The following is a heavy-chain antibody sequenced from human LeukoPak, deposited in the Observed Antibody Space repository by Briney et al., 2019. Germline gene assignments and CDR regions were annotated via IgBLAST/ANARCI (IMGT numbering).Heavy chain of an antibody. D-gene: IGHD5-24*01. J-gene: IGHJ4*02. CDR2: ISWNSGSI. V-gene: IGHV3-9*01. CDR3: AKDKMATITGVFDY. Sequence: SLRLSCAASGFTFDDYAMHWVRQAPGKGLEWVSGISWNSGSIGYADSVKGRFTISRDNAKNSLYLQMNSLRAEDTALYYCAKDKMATITGVFDYWGQGTLVTVSS. CDR1: GFTFDDYA.